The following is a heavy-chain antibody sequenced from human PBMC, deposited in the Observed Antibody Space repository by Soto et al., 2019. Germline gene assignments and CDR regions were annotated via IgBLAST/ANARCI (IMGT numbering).Heavy chain of an antibody. V-gene: IGHV4-39*01. D-gene: IGHD3-10*01. Sequence: QLQLQESGPGLVKPSETLSLTCTVSGGSISSSSYYWGWIRQPPGKGLEWIGSIYYSGSTYYNPSLKSRATISVDTSKSQFSLKLSSVTAADTAVYYCARPGRFGDHGPYYFDYWGQGTLVTVSS. J-gene: IGHJ4*02. CDR1: GGSISSSSYY. CDR2: IYYSGST. CDR3: ARPGRFGDHGPYYFDY.